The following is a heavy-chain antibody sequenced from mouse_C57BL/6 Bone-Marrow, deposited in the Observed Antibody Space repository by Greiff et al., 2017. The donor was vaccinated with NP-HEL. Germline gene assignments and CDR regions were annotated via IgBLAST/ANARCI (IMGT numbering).Heavy chain of an antibody. CDR2: ISDGGSYT. CDR1: GFTFSSYA. D-gene: IGHD2-3*01. V-gene: IGHV5-4*03. Sequence: EVKLVESGGGLVKPGGSLKLSCAASGFTFSSYAMSWVRQTPEKRLEWVATISDGGSYTYYPDNVKGRFTISRDNAKNNLYLQMSHLKSEDTAMYYCARAYHGNYDYWGQGTTLTVSS. J-gene: IGHJ2*01. CDR3: ARAYHGNYDY.